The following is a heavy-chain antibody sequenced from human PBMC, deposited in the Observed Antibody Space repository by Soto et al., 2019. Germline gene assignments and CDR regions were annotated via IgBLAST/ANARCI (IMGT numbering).Heavy chain of an antibody. CDR3: ARDGNTATTHYYHMDL. D-gene: IGHD1-7*01. J-gene: IGHJ6*03. CDR2: ISYDGTST. Sequence: RLPSGASRVTIISHGRYCVRQAPGKGPEWVALISYDGTSTFYADSVKGRFTISRDNSKNTLYLQMTSLRADDTAVYFCARDGNTATTHYYHMDLWGKGTTVTVSS. CDR1: RVTIISHG. V-gene: IGHV3-30*03.